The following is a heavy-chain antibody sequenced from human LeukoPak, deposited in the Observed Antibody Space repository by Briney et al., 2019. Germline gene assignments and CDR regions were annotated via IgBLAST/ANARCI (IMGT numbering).Heavy chain of an antibody. J-gene: IGHJ5*02. CDR1: GGSISSGSYY. CDR3: ARGGKGIDWFDP. CDR2: IYTSGST. Sequence: SQTLSLTCTVSGGSISSGSYYWSWIRQPAGKGLEWIGRIYTSGSTNYNPSLKSRVTISVDTSKNQFSLKLSSVTAADTAVYYCARGGKGIDWFDPWGQGTLVTVSS. V-gene: IGHV4-61*02.